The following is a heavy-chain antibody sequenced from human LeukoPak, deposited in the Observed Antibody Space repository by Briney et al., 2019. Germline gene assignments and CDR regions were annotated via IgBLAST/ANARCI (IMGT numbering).Heavy chain of an antibody. J-gene: IGHJ3*01. CDR1: GFTFNKYW. Sequence: GGSLRLSCEASGFTFNKYWMNWVRQTPGKGLEWVANIKEDGSEKHYVNSVKGRFTVSRDNDKNSLYLQMNSLGADDTAIYYCAKATVDTSGCRAFDLWGQGTTVTVSS. V-gene: IGHV3-7*01. CDR3: AKATVDTSGCRAFDL. CDR2: IKEDGSEK. D-gene: IGHD3-22*01.